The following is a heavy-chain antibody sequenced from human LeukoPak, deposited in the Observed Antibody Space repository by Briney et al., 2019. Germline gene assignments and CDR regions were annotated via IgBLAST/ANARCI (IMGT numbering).Heavy chain of an antibody. J-gene: IGHJ4*02. CDR2: IYSGGST. CDR1: GXTVSSNY. Sequence: PGGSLRLSCAASGXTVSSNYMSWVRQAPGKGPEWVSVIYSGGSTYYADSVKGRFTISRDNSENTLYLQMNSLRAEDTAVYYCATGNYYDSSGYPFGFDYWGQGTLVTVSS. D-gene: IGHD3-22*01. CDR3: ATGNYYDSSGYPFGFDY. V-gene: IGHV3-53*01.